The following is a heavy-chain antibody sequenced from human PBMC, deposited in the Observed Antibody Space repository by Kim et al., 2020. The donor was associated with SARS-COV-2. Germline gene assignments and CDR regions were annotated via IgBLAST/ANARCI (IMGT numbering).Heavy chain of an antibody. V-gene: IGHV1-24*01. D-gene: IGHD3-22*01. J-gene: IGHJ5*02. CDR3: ATAGYDSSGYPNWFDP. Sequence: FQGRVTMTEDTSTDTAYMELSSLRSEDTAVYYCATAGYDSSGYPNWFDPWGQGTLVTVSS.